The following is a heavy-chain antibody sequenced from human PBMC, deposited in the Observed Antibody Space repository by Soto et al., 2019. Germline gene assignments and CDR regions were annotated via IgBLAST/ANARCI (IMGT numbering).Heavy chain of an antibody. V-gene: IGHV4-4*02. J-gene: IGHJ6*02. CDR1: GASISSTNW. CDR2: IYHNGNS. D-gene: IGHD6-13*01. CDR3: ARDRATGSWTSPSGKLSYGMDV. Sequence: QVQLQESGPGLVKPSGTLSLTCAVSGASISSTNWWSWVRQIPGKGLEWIGEIYHNGNSNYNPSLKSGVTMSVDMSKSQFSLKLTSVIAADTAIYYCARDRATGSWTSPSGKLSYGMDVWGQGTTVTVSS.